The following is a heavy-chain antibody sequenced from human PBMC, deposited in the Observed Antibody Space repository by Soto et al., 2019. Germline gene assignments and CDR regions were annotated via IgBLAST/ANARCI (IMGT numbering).Heavy chain of an antibody. CDR2: INHSGST. Sequence: QVQLQQWGAGLLKPSETLSLTCAVYGGSFSGYYWSWIRQPPGKGLEWIGEINHSGSTNYNPSLKSRVTISVDTSKNQFSLKLSSVTAADTAVYYCARGVLWFWAFILNYMDVWGKGTTVTVSS. D-gene: IGHD3-10*01. CDR3: ARGVLWFWAFILNYMDV. V-gene: IGHV4-34*01. CDR1: GGSFSGYY. J-gene: IGHJ6*03.